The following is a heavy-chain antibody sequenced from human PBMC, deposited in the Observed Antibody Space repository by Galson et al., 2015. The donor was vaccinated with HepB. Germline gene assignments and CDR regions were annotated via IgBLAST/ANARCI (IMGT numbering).Heavy chain of an antibody. J-gene: IGHJ5*02. CDR1: GFSLNSREPR. V-gene: IGHV2-70*04. CDR3: VRIGPAAVDS. D-gene: IGHD6-13*01. CDR2: IEWDNKK. Sequence: PALVKPTQTLTLTCTFSGFSLNSREPRVSWIRQPPGKALEWLARIEWDNKKFYSASLKTTLTLSQDTPQNQVVLTLTNVDPVDTATYYCVRIGPAAVDSWGLGTLVTVSS.